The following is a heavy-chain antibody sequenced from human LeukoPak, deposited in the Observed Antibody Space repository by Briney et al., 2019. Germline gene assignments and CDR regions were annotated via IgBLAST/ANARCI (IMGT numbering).Heavy chain of an antibody. Sequence: GASVQVPCKASRGTFSSYAISWVRQAPGKGLEWMGRIIPILGIANYAQKFQGRVTITADKSTSTAYMELSSLRSEDTGVYYCARVRRWIDSGYDPLNYYYGMDVWGQGTTVTVSS. CDR2: IIPILGIA. CDR3: ARVRRWIDSGYDPLNYYYGMDV. J-gene: IGHJ6*02. V-gene: IGHV1-69*04. D-gene: IGHD5-12*01. CDR1: RGTFSSYA.